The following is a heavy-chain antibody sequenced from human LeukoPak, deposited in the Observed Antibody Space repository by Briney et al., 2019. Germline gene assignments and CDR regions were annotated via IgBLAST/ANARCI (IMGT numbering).Heavy chain of an antibody. D-gene: IGHD6-19*01. V-gene: IGHV1-69*05. CDR2: IIPIFGTA. CDR1: GGTFSSYA. CDR3: VPTAGYSSGWYNFDY. Sequence: SVKVSCKASGGTFSSYAISWVRQAPGQGLEWMGGIIPIFGTANYAQKFQGRVTITTDESTSTAYMELSSLRSEDTAVCYCVPTAGYSSGWYNFDYWGQGTLVTVSS. J-gene: IGHJ4*02.